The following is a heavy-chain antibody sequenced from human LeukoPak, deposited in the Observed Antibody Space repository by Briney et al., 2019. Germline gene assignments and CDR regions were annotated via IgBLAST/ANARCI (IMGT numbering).Heavy chain of an antibody. V-gene: IGHV4-34*01. CDR1: GGSFSGYY. Sequence: PSETLSLTCAVYGGSFSGYYWSWIRQPPGKGLEWIGEINHSGSTNYNPSLKSRVTISVDTSKNQFSLKLSSVTAADTAVYYCAREGGYSGYDSVFFDYWGQGTLVTVSS. D-gene: IGHD5-12*01. CDR3: AREGGYSGYDSVFFDY. J-gene: IGHJ4*02. CDR2: INHSGST.